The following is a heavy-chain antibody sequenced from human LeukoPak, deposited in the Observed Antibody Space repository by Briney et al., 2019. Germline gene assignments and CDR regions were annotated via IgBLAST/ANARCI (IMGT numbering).Heavy chain of an antibody. D-gene: IGHD6-19*01. V-gene: IGHV1-2*06. J-gene: IGHJ4*02. CDR2: INPNSGGT. CDR1: GYTFTGYY. Sequence: GASVKVSCKASGYTFTGYYMHWVRQAPGQGLECMGRINPNSGGTNYAQKFQGRVTMTRDTSISTAYMELSRLRSDDTAVYYCRAVADTILTYYFDYWGQGTLVTVSS. CDR3: RAVADTILTYYFDY.